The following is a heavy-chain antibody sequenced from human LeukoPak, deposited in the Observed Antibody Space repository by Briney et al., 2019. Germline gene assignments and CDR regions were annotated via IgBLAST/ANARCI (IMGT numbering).Heavy chain of an antibody. V-gene: IGHV3-23*01. J-gene: IGHJ3*02. D-gene: IGHD1-26*01. CDR1: GFSLGNHA. CDR2: VSGSGDTT. Sequence: GGSLRLSCAASGFSLGNHAMIWVRQAAGKGLEWVSVVSGSGDTTHYADSVRGRFTAFRDNSKNTLFLLLDSLRAEDTAIYYCARGRVVGATLGRLTPGRKAFDIWGQGTMVTVSS. CDR3: ARGRVVGATLGRLTPGRKAFDI.